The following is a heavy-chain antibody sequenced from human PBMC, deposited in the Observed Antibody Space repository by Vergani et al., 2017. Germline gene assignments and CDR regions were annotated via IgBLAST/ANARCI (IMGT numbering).Heavy chain of an antibody. V-gene: IGHV3-21*01. Sequence: EVQLVESGGGLVKPGGSLRLSCAASGFTFSSYSMNWVRQAPGMGLEWVSSISSSSSYIYYADSVKGRFTISRDNAKNSLYLQMNSLRAEDTAVYYCARSYCGGDCYGPDAFDIWGQGTMVTVSS. CDR1: GFTFSSYS. CDR3: ARSYCGGDCYGPDAFDI. CDR2: ISSSSSYI. D-gene: IGHD2-21*02. J-gene: IGHJ3*02.